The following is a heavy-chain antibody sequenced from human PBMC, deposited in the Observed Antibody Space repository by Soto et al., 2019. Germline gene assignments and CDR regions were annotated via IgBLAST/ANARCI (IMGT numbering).Heavy chain of an antibody. CDR2: MKPNRGNT. CDR3: ASVALEFLVPVYDMSTFEV. V-gene: IGHV1-8*01. CDR1: GYTFTSYD. D-gene: IGHD3-9*01. J-gene: IGHJ3*01. Sequence: ASVKVSCKASGYTFTSYDINWARQATGQGLEWMGWMKPNRGNTGYAQKFQGRVTMTRNTSISTAYMELSSLRSEDTAVYYCASVALEFLVPVYDMSTFEVLVQVRMVTLSS.